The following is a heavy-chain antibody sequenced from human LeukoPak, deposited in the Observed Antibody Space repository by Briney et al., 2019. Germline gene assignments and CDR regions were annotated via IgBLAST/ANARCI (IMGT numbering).Heavy chain of an antibody. CDR3: ARDRYYDILTGYYRALDAFDI. Sequence: GGSLRLSCAASGFTFSSYSMNWVRQAPGKGLEWVSSISSSSSYIYYADSVKGRFTISRDNAKNSLHLQMDSLRAEDTAVYYCARDRYYDILTGYYRALDAFDIWGQGTMVAVSS. V-gene: IGHV3-21*01. CDR2: ISSSSSYI. CDR1: GFTFSSYS. J-gene: IGHJ3*02. D-gene: IGHD3-9*01.